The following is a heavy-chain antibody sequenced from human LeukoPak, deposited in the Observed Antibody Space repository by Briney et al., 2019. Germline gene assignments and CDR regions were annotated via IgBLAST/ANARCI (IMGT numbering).Heavy chain of an antibody. CDR1: GFTFSSYE. Sequence: GGSLRLSCAASGFTFSSYEMNWVRQAPGKGLEWVSYISSSGSTIYYADSVKGRFTISRDNAKNSLYLQMNSLRAEDTAVYYCAKDPPMYYYDSSGYWQYYFDYWGQGTLVAVSS. CDR2: ISSSGSTI. V-gene: IGHV3-48*03. J-gene: IGHJ4*02. D-gene: IGHD3-22*01. CDR3: AKDPPMYYYDSSGYWQYYFDY.